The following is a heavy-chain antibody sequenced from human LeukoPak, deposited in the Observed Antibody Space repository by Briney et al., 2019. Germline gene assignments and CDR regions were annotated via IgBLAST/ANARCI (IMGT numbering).Heavy chain of an antibody. D-gene: IGHD3-22*01. Sequence: ASVKVSCKASGGTSNSHAISWVRQAPGQALEWMGGIIPNLGTTNRAQNFQDRVTLTADKSTNTAYMALTSLTSDDTAVYYCATTNDGGGYQWGDFFDFWGQGTLVTVSS. J-gene: IGHJ4*02. CDR1: GGTSNSHA. CDR3: ATTNDGGGYQWGDFFDF. CDR2: IIPNLGTT. V-gene: IGHV1-69*10.